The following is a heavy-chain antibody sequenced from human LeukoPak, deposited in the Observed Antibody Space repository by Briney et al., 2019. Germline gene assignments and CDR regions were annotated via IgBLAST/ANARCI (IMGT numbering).Heavy chain of an antibody. V-gene: IGHV3-7*05. D-gene: IGHD6-13*01. CDR3: SLEGSSWYRYFQH. CDR2: IKQDGGEK. CDR1: GITFSSYE. J-gene: IGHJ1*01. Sequence: GGSLRLSCAASGITFSSYEMNWVRQAPGKGLEWVANIKQDGGEKYYVDSVKGRFTISRDNAKNSLYLQMNSRRAEDTAVYYSSLEGSSWYRYFQHWGQGTLVTVSS.